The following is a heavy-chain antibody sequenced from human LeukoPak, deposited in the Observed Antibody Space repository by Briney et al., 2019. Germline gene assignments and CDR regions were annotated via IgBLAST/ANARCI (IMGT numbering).Heavy chain of an antibody. D-gene: IGHD3-3*01. V-gene: IGHV1-2*02. CDR2: INPNSGGT. J-gene: IGHJ5*02. Sequence: ASVKVSCKASGYTFTSYDINWVRQAPGQGLEWMGWINPNSGGTNYAQKFQGRVTMTRDTSISTAYMELSRLRSDDTAVYYCASTPQAWGGVAQDWFDPWGQGTLVTVSS. CDR3: ASTPQAWGGVAQDWFDP. CDR1: GYTFTSYD.